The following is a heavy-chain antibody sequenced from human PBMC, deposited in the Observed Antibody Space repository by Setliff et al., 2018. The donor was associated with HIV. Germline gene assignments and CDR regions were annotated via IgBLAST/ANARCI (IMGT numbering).Heavy chain of an antibody. D-gene: IGHD3-22*01. V-gene: IGHV1-46*01. CDR1: GYTFTSHY. CDR3: ARDGYYDSRRKLDY. Sequence: ASVKVSCKASGYTFTSHYMHWVRQAPGQGLEWMGIINTSGGSTTYPQKFQGRVTMSRDTSTSAVYMELSSLRSEDTAVYYCARDGYYDSRRKLDYWGQGTLVTVSS. CDR2: INTSGGST. J-gene: IGHJ4*02.